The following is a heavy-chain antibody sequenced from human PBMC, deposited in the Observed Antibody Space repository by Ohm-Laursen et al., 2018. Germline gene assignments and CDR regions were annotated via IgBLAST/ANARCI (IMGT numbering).Heavy chain of an antibody. CDR1: GGTFSSYA. Sequence: GSSVKVSCKASGGTFSSYAISWVRQAPGQGLEWMGRIIPILGIANYAQKFQGRVTITADKSTSTAYMELSSLRSEDTAVYYCTTTTANWFDPWGQGTLVTVSS. V-gene: IGHV1-69*04. CDR3: TTTTANWFDP. CDR2: IIPILGIA. J-gene: IGHJ5*02. D-gene: IGHD1-26*01.